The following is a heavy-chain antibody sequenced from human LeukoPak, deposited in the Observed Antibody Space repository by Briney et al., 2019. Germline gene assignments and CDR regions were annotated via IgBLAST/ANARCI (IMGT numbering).Heavy chain of an antibody. V-gene: IGHV1-69*04. D-gene: IGHD2-8*01. CDR3: ARDVWESTYYYYYGMDV. Sequence: SVKVSCKASGGTFSSYTISWVRQAPGQGLEWMGRIIPILGIANYAQKFQGRVTITADKSTSTAYMELSSLRSEDTAVYYCARDVWESTYYYYYGMDVWGQGTTVTVSS. J-gene: IGHJ6*02. CDR2: IIPILGIA. CDR1: GGTFSSYT.